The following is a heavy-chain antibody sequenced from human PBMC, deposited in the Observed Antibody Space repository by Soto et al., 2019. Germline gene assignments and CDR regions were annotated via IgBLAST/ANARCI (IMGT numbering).Heavy chain of an antibody. V-gene: IGHV3-53*01. CDR2: IYSGGST. J-gene: IGHJ4*02. D-gene: IGHD2-2*02. Sequence: EVQLVESGGGLIQPGGSLRLSCAASGFTVSSNYMSWVRQAPGRGLEWVSVIYSGGSTYYADSVKGRFTISRDNSKNTLYLQMNSLRAEDTAVYYCASTNPYCSSTSCYTDRFDYWGQGTLVTVSS. CDR1: GFTVSSNY. CDR3: ASTNPYCSSTSCYTDRFDY.